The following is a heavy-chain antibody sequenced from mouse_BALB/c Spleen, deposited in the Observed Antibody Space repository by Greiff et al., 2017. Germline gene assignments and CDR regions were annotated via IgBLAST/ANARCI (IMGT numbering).Heavy chain of an antibody. CDR3: ARGGGNYDGWFAY. J-gene: IGHJ3*01. V-gene: IGHV1S127*01. CDR1: GYSFTSYW. CDR2: IDPSDSET. D-gene: IGHD2-4*01. Sequence: VQLQQSGPQLVRPGASVKISCKASGYSFTSYWMHWVKQRPGQGLEWIGMIDPSDSETRLNQKFKDKATLTVDKSSSTAYMQLSSPTSEDSAVYYCARGGGNYDGWFAYWGQGTLVTVSA.